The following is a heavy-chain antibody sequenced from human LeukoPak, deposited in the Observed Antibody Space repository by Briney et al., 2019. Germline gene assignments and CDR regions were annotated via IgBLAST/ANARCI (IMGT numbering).Heavy chain of an antibody. CDR2: INPSGGST. CDR1: GYTFTSYY. Sequence: ASVKVSCKASGYTFTSYYMHWVRQAPGQGLEWMGIINPSGGSTSYAQKFQGRVTMTKDTSTNTVYMHLSSLSSDDTAVYYCARAYYESSAYRHAVYFDYWGQGTLVTVSS. D-gene: IGHD3-22*01. V-gene: IGHV1-46*01. CDR3: ARAYYESSAYRHAVYFDY. J-gene: IGHJ4*02.